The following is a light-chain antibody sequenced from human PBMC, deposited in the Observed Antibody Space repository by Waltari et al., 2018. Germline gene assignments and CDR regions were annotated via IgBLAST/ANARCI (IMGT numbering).Light chain of an antibody. V-gene: IGKV4-1*01. CDR3: HQYYRTPYT. Sequence: DIVLTQSPASLAVSLGEGATINCKSSQSISYSSNNRNYLAWYQQKPGQPPALLIYWASTRESGVPDRFSGSGSGTDFTLTIDSLQAEDVAVYYCHQYYRTPYTFGQGTKLEIK. CDR2: WAS. CDR1: QSISYSSNNRNY. J-gene: IGKJ2*01.